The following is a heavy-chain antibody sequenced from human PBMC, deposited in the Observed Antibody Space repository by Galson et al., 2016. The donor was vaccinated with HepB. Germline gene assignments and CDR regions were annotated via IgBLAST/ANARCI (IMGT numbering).Heavy chain of an antibody. D-gene: IGHD3-10*01. CDR1: GFAFSVYG. CDR2: ISYDGSEE. Sequence: SLRLSCAASGFAFSVYGMTWVRQAPGKGLEWVAVISYDGSEEFYADSLKGRFTISRDNSRDTLYLQMNSLRPEDTAVYYCTKDPQLYVTRGVWDNWGQGALVTVSS. CDR3: TKDPQLYVTRGVWDN. J-gene: IGHJ4*02. V-gene: IGHV3-30*12.